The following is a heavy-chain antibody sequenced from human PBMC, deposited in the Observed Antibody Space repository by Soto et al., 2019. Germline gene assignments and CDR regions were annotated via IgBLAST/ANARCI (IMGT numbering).Heavy chain of an antibody. CDR1: GFTFSSYG. CDR2: ISYDGSNK. CDR3: RGRTTLDY. Sequence: HPGGSLRLSCAASGFTFSSYGMHWVRQAPGKGLEWVAVISYDGSNKYYADSVKGRFTISRDNSKNTLYLQMNSLRAEDTAVYYCRGRTTLDYWGQGTLVTVSS. V-gene: IGHV3-30*03. D-gene: IGHD1-26*01. J-gene: IGHJ4*02.